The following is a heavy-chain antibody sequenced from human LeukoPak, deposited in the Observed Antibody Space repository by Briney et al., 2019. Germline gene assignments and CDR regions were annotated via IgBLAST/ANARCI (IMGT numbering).Heavy chain of an antibody. V-gene: IGHV3-7*01. CDR1: GFTFSSYW. J-gene: IGHJ3*02. Sequence: GGSLRLSCAASGFTFSSYWMSCVCQAPGKGLEWVANIEQDGSEKYYVDSVKGRFTISRDNAKNSLYLQMNSLRAEEAAEYYCASVGYSSGWYRGDAFDIWGQGTMVTLSS. CDR2: IEQDGSEK. CDR3: ASVGYSSGWYRGDAFDI. D-gene: IGHD6-19*01.